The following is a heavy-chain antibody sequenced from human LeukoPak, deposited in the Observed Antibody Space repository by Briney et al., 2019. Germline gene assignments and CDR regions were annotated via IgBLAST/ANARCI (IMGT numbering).Heavy chain of an antibody. CDR3: ARSSSGPRAPFDY. V-gene: IGHV3-30*04. D-gene: IGHD6-19*01. CDR2: ISYDGSNK. CDR1: GFTFSSYA. J-gene: IGHJ4*02. Sequence: GGSLRLSCAASGFTFSSYAMPWVRQAPGKGLEWVAVISYDGSNKYYADSVKGRFTISRDNSKNTLYLQMNSLRAEDTAVYYCARSSSGPRAPFDYWGQGTLVTVSS.